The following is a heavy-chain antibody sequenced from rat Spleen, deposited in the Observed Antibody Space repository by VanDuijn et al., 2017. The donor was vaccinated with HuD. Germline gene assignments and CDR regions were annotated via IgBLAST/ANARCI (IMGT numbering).Heavy chain of an antibody. CDR1: GFTFNNYW. D-gene: IGHD1-11*01. CDR2: ITNSGGST. V-gene: IGHV5-31*01. CDR3: TRDRAGGYWFAY. J-gene: IGHJ3*01. Sequence: EVQLVESGGGLVQPGRSLKLSCVASGFTFNNYWMTWIRQTPGKGLEWVASITNSGGSTYYRDSVKGRFTISRDNAKSTLYLQMDSLGSEDTATYYCTRDRAGGYWFAYWGQGTLVTVSS.